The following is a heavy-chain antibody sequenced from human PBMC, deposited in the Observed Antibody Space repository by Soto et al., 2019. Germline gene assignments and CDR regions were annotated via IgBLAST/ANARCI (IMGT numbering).Heavy chain of an antibody. J-gene: IGHJ3*02. CDR2: IRVKNGNT. CDR3: ARGPTVGDI. CDR1: GYTFNSYG. D-gene: IGHD2-21*02. Sequence: QVHLVQSGGEVKKPWASVKVSCKASGYTFNSYGISWVRQAPGQGLEWMGWIRVKNGNTNYAQNFQGRFTMTTDTSTSTAYMELRSLRSDDTAVYYCARGPTVGDIWGQGTMVTVSS. V-gene: IGHV1-18*01.